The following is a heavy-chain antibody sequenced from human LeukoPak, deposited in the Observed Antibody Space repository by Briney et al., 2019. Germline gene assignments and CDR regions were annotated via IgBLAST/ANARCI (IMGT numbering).Heavy chain of an antibody. V-gene: IGHV3-7*01. Sequence: GGSLRLSCAASGFTFTNHWMSWVRQAPGKGLEWVANINQDGSEKFYVDSVKGRFTISRDNAKNSLYLQMNSLRAEDTAVYYCAEGTTGWGQGTLVTVSS. D-gene: IGHD1-1*01. CDR3: AEGTTG. CDR2: INQDGSEK. J-gene: IGHJ4*02. CDR1: GFTFTNHW.